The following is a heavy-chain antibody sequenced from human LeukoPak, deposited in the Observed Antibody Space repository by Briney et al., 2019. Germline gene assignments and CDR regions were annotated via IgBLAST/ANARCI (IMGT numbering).Heavy chain of an antibody. D-gene: IGHD4-17*01. CDR2: IKQDGSEK. CDR1: GFTFSSYW. CDR3: ARDLRPNYGDLFDY. Sequence: PGGSLRLSCAASGFTFSSYWMSWVRQAPGKGLEWVANIKQDGSEKYYVDSVKGRFTISRDNAKKSLYLQINSLRAGDTAVYYCARDLRPNYGDLFDYWGQGTLVTVSS. J-gene: IGHJ4*02. V-gene: IGHV3-7*01.